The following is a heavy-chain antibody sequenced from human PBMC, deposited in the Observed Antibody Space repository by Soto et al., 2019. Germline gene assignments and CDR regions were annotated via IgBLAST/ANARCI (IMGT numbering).Heavy chain of an antibody. Sequence: PSETLSLTCAVSGGSISSGGYSWYWVRQAPGKGMEWVSYISSSSSTIYYADSVKGRFTISRDNAKNSLYLQMNSLRAEYMAVYYCAREYDILNWFDPWGQGTLVTVSS. D-gene: IGHD3-9*01. CDR1: GGSISSGGYS. CDR3: AREYDILNWFDP. V-gene: IGHV3-48*01. CDR2: ISSSSSTI. J-gene: IGHJ5*02.